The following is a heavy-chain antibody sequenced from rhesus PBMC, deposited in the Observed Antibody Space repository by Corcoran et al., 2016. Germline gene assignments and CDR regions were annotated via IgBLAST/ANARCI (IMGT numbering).Heavy chain of an antibody. Sequence: QVQLQESGPGLVKPSETLSLTRAVSGGSIGSSHWWSWIRQPPGQGLEWNGYISGSSGSTYYNPSLKSRVTISTDTSKNQFSLKLSSVTAADTAVYYCARDWDSWNYIFDGLDSWGQGVVVTVSS. CDR2: ISGSSGST. D-gene: IGHD1-1-1*01. V-gene: IGHV4-65*01. CDR3: ARDWDSWNYIFDGLDS. CDR1: GGSIGSSHW. J-gene: IGHJ6*01.